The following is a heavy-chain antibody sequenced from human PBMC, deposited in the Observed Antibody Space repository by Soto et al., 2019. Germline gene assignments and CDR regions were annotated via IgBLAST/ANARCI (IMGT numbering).Heavy chain of an antibody. CDR3: ARGPYCSSTSCYGISDYYYYYMDV. CDR2: IGTAGDT. Sequence: GGSLRLSCAASGFTFSSYDMHWVRQATGKGLEWVSAIGTAGDTYYPGSVKGRFTISRENAKNSLYLQMNSLRAGDTAVYYCARGPYCSSTSCYGISDYYYYYMDVWGKGTTVTVSS. V-gene: IGHV3-13*01. CDR1: GFTFSSYD. J-gene: IGHJ6*03. D-gene: IGHD2-2*01.